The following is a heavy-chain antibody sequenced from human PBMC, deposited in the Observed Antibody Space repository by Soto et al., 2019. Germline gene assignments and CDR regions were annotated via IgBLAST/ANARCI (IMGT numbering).Heavy chain of an antibody. CDR2: ISSSGSTI. CDR1: GFTFSSYE. CDR3: AGSLRFLEWLPSY. V-gene: IGHV3-48*03. D-gene: IGHD3-3*01. Sequence: GGSLRLSCAASGFTFSSYEMNWVRQAPGKGLEWVSYISSSGSTIYYADSVKGRFTISRDNAKNSLYLQMNSLRAEDTAVYYCAGSLRFLEWLPSYWGQGTLVTVSS. J-gene: IGHJ4*02.